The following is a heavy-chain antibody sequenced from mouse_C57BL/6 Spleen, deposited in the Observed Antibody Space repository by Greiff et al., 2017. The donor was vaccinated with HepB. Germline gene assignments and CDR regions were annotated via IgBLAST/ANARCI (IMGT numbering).Heavy chain of an antibody. CDR1: GFTFSDYG. Sequence: EVMLVESGGGLVKPGGSLKLSCAASGFTFSDYGMHWVRQAPEKGLEWVAYISSGSSTISYADTVKGRFTISRDNAKNTLFLQMTSLRSEDTAMYYCARPDYSNYFDYWGQGTTLTVSS. CDR2: ISSGSSTI. J-gene: IGHJ2*01. CDR3: ARPDYSNYFDY. D-gene: IGHD2-5*01. V-gene: IGHV5-17*01.